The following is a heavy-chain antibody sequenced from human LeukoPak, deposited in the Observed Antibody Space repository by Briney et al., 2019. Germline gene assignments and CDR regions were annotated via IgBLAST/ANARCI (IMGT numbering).Heavy chain of an antibody. Sequence: GESLEISCKGSGYRFTSYWIGWVRQMPGKGLEWMGFIYPGDSDTRYSPSFQGQVTISADKSITTAYLQWSSLKASDTAMYYCARHFSSSGWYWGQGTLVTVSS. V-gene: IGHV5-51*01. CDR1: GYRFTSYW. CDR2: IYPGDSDT. D-gene: IGHD6-19*01. CDR3: ARHFSSSGWY. J-gene: IGHJ4*02.